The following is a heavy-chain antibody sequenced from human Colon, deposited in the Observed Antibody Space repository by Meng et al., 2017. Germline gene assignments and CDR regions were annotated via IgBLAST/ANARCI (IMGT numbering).Heavy chain of an antibody. Sequence: ASVKVSCKASGYTFTSYDINWVRQATGQGLEWMGWMNPNSGNTGYAQKFQGRVTITRNTSISTAYMELSSLRSEDTAVYYCARGIREWEQLYAFDIWGQGTMVTVSS. CDR2: MNPNSGNT. D-gene: IGHD1-26*01. J-gene: IGHJ3*02. V-gene: IGHV1-8*03. CDR3: ARGIREWEQLYAFDI. CDR1: GYTFTSYD.